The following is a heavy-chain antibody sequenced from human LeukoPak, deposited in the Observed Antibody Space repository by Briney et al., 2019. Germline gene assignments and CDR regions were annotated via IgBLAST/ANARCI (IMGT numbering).Heavy chain of an antibody. Sequence: GGSLRLSCAASGFTFSSYAMHWVRQAPGKGLEWVAVISYDGSSKYYADSVKGRFTISRDNSKNTLYLQMNSLRAEDTAVYYCARDSSGWYNRSGLDYWGQGTLVTVSS. CDR2: ISYDGSSK. D-gene: IGHD6-19*01. V-gene: IGHV3-30-3*01. CDR3: ARDSSGWYNRSGLDY. J-gene: IGHJ4*02. CDR1: GFTFSSYA.